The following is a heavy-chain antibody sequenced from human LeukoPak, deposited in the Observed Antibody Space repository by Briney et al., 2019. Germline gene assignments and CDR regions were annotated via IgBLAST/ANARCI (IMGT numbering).Heavy chain of an antibody. CDR3: ARDFRLTMVRGVASFDY. CDR1: GFPFSSCE. V-gene: IGHV3-48*03. Sequence: GGSLRLSCAASGFPFSSCEMNWVRQAPGKGLEWVSYISSSGSAIYYADSVKGRFTISRDNAKNSLYLQMNSLRAEDTAVYYCARDFRLTMVRGVASFDYWGQGTLVTVSS. D-gene: IGHD3-10*01. J-gene: IGHJ4*02. CDR2: ISSSGSAI.